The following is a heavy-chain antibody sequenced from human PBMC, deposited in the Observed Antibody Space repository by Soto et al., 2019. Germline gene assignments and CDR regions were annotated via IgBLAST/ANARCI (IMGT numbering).Heavy chain of an antibody. CDR3: AKIPHSSSWYLDAFDI. D-gene: IGHD6-13*01. J-gene: IGHJ3*02. V-gene: IGHV3-23*01. CDR1: GFTFSSYA. CDR2: ISGSGGST. Sequence: EVQLLESGGGLVQPGGSLRLSCAASGFTFSSYAMRRVRQAPGKGLEWVSAISGSGGSTYYADSVKGRFTISRDNSKNTMYLQMNSLRAEDTAVYYCAKIPHSSSWYLDAFDIWGQGTMVTVSS.